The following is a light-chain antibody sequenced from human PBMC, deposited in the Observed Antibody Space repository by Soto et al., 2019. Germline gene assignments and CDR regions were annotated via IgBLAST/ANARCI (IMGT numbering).Light chain of an antibody. V-gene: IGKV4-1*01. J-gene: IGKJ4*01. CDR1: QSVLYSSDNKNY. CDR3: QQYYSTPLT. Sequence: DFVVTQSPDSLPVSLGERATINCKSSQSVLYSSDNKNYLAWYQQKPGQPPKLLIYWASTRESGVPDRFSGSGSGTDFTLTINSLQAEDVAVYYCQQYYSTPLTCGGGTKVEIK. CDR2: WAS.